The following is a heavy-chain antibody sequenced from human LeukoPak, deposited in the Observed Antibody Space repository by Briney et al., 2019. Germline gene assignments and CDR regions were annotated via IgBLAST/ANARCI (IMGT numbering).Heavy chain of an antibody. CDR3: ARTGTTSRGYYFDY. CDR1: GGSISSGGYY. J-gene: IGHJ4*02. CDR2: ISYSGTT. D-gene: IGHD1-7*01. Sequence: PSETLFLTCTVSGGSISSGGYYWSWIRQPPGKSLEWIGCISYSGTTYYNPSLKSRVTISVDTSKNQFSLKLTSVTAADTAVYYCARTGTTSRGYYFDYWGQGTLVTVSS. V-gene: IGHV4-31*03.